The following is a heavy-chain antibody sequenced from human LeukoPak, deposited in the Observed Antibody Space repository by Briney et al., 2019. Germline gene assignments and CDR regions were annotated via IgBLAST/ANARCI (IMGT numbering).Heavy chain of an antibody. CDR1: GYTFTNYF. V-gene: IGHV1-46*01. D-gene: IGHD5-24*01. CDR2: INPSGGST. J-gene: IGHJ5*02. CDR3: ARDLQSSNNVYNWFDP. Sequence: ASVKVSCKASGYTFTNYFMHWLRQAPGQGLECMGIINPSGGSTSYAQKFQGRVTVTRDTSTSTVYMELSSLRSDDTAVYYCARDLQSSNNVYNWFDPWGQGTLVTVSS.